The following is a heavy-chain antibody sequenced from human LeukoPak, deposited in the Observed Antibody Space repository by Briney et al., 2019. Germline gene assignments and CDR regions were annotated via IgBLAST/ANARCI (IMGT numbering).Heavy chain of an antibody. Sequence: SQTLSLTCAISGDSVSSNSAAWNWIRQPPSRGLEWLGRTYYRSKWYNDYAVTVKSRITINPDTSKNQFSLQLNSVTPEDTAVYYCARGSPYYNWFDPWGQGTLVTVSS. CDR1: GDSVSSNSAA. V-gene: IGHV6-1*01. D-gene: IGHD1-26*01. CDR2: TYYRSKWYN. J-gene: IGHJ5*02. CDR3: ARGSPYYNWFDP.